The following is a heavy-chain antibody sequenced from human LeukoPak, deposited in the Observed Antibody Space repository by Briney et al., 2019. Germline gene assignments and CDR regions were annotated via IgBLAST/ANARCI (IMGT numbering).Heavy chain of an antibody. V-gene: IGHV3-23*01. CDR2: ISASGDRT. CDR3: AKDSVRSSGWFYFDY. J-gene: IGHJ4*02. D-gene: IGHD6-19*01. Sequence: GGSLRLSCAASGFTYISYDMTWVRQAPGKGLEWVSGISASGDRTYYADFVKGRFTISRDNSKNTLSLQMNSLRVEDTAVYYCAKDSVRSSGWFYFDYWGQGTLVTVSS. CDR1: GFTYISYD.